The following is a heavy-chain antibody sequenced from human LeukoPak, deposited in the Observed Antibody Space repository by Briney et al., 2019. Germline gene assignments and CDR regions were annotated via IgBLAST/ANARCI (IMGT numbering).Heavy chain of an antibody. J-gene: IGHJ4*02. CDR1: GGSISGYY. V-gene: IGHV4-59*01. CDR3: ARDFGNGHPHDY. Sequence: SETLSLTCTVSGGSISGYYWSWIRQPPGKGLEWIGFIYYSGSTNYNPSLKSRLTISIDTSKNQFSLKLNSVTAADTAVYYCARDFGNGHPHDYWGQGALVTVSS. D-gene: IGHD3-3*01. CDR2: IYYSGST.